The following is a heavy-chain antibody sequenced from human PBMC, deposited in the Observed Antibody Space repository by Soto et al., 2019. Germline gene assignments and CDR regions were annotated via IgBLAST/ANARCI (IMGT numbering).Heavy chain of an antibody. V-gene: IGHV4-34*01. D-gene: IGHD2-2*01. CDR2: INHSGST. CDR1: GGSFSGYY. Sequence: SETLSLTCAVYGGSFSGYYWSWIRQPPGKGLEWIGEINHSGSTNYNPSLKSRVTISVDTSKNQFSLKLSSVTAADTAVYYCARTPIVVVPAAMVQGIPYEYYMDVWGKGTTVTVSS. J-gene: IGHJ6*03. CDR3: ARTPIVVVPAAMVQGIPYEYYMDV.